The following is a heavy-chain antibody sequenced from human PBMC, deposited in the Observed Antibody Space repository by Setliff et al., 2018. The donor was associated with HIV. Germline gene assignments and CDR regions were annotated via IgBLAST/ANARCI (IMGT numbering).Heavy chain of an antibody. CDR3: ARESLNLGELSSNPDASDI. Sequence: PSETLSLTCSFSGGSISGHYWSWIRQPPGKGLEWIGYIFYSGTTNYNPSLKSRVTMSVDASKNQFSLKLRSVTAADTAVYYCARESLNLGELSSNPDASDIWGQGTMVTVSS. J-gene: IGHJ3*02. CDR2: IFYSGTT. V-gene: IGHV4-59*11. D-gene: IGHD3-16*02. CDR1: GGSISGHY.